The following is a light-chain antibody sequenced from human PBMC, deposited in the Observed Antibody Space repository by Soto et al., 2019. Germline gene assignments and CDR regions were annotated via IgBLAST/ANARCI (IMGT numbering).Light chain of an antibody. CDR3: QHSYNTPRT. V-gene: IGKV1-39*01. CDR2: NAA. Sequence: DIPMTQSPSSLFASVGDRLTITCRASQTISNFLNWNQQKPGRAPKLLIYNAASLQSGVPSRFSGSGSGTEFTLTISSLQPEDFATYYCQHSYNTPRTFGQGTKVEI. J-gene: IGKJ1*01. CDR1: QTISNF.